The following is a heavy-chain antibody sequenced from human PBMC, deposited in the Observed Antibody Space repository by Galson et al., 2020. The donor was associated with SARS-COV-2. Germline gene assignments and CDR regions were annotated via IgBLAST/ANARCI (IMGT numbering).Heavy chain of an antibody. Sequence: ASVKVSCKASGYTFTGYYMHWVRQAPGQGLEWMGWINPNSGGTNYAQKFQGRLTMTRDTSISTAYMELSRLRSDDTAVYYCASYSSSWFTKIPGNYYYYYGMDVWGQGTTVTVSS. CDR2: INPNSGGT. V-gene: IGHV1-2*02. J-gene: IGHJ6*02. CDR1: GYTFTGYY. D-gene: IGHD6-13*01. CDR3: ASYSSSWFTKIPGNYYYYYGMDV.